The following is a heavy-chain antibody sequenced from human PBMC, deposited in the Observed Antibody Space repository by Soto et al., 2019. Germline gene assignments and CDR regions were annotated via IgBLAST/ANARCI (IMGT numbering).Heavy chain of an antibody. CDR2: IIPIFGTA. CDR1: GGTFSSYA. J-gene: IGHJ4*02. Sequence: SVKVSCKASGGTFSSYAISWVRQAPGQGLEWMGGIIPIFGTANYAQKFQGRVTITADESTSTAYMELSSLRSEDTAVYYCASSYSGSSYGYRDLDYWGKGTLVTVSS. CDR3: ASSYSGSSYGYRDLDY. V-gene: IGHV1-69*13. D-gene: IGHD6-6*01.